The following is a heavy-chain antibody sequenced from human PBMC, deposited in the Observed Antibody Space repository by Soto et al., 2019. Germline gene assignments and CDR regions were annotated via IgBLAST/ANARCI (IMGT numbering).Heavy chain of an antibody. V-gene: IGHV4-59*01. CDR2: IYYSGST. J-gene: IGHJ4*02. D-gene: IGHD6-19*01. CDR3: ARGYSSGWYDYYFDY. Sequence: SETLSLTCTVSGGSISSYYWSWIRQPPGKGLEWIGYIYYSGSTNYNPSLKSRVTVSVDTSENQFSLNLSSMTAADTAVYYCARGYSSGWYDYYFDYWGQGTLVNVSS. CDR1: GGSISSYY.